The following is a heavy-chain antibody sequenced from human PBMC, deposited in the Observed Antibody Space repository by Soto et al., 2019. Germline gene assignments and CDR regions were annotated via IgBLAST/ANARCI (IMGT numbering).Heavy chain of an antibody. Sequence: GGSLRLSCAASGFTFSSYAMHWVRQAPGKGLEWVAVISYDGSNKYYADSVKGRFTISRDNSKNRLYLQMNSLRAEDTVVDYCARDGTLGTFGAYDSSGYYYLSAFDIWGQGTMVTVSS. CDR2: ISYDGSNK. V-gene: IGHV3-30-3*01. CDR3: ARDGTLGTFGAYDSSGYYYLSAFDI. CDR1: GFTFSSYA. J-gene: IGHJ3*02. D-gene: IGHD3-22*01.